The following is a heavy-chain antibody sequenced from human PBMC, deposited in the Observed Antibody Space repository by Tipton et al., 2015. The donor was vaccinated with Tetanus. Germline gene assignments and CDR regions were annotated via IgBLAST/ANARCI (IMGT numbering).Heavy chain of an antibody. CDR2: ISYSGST. J-gene: IGHJ4*02. D-gene: IGHD3-3*01. CDR1: GGSVRGGDYQ. CDR3: ARASYGFPKKGPFDS. V-gene: IGHV4-61*08. Sequence: TLSLTCSVSGGSVRGGDYQWNWIRQSPGKGLEWLAYISYSGSTNSNYDLRSRITIPRDTSKNQFSLKLTSVTAADTAIYYCARASYGFPKKGPFDSWGQGALVIVSS.